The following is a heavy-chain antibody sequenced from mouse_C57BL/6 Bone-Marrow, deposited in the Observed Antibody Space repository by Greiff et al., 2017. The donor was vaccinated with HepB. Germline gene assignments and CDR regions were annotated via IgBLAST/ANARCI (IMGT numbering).Heavy chain of an antibody. D-gene: IGHD2-4*01. Sequence: QVQLQQPGAELVRPGTSVKLSCKASGYTFTSYWMHWVKQRPGQGLEWIGVIDPSDSYTNYNQKFKGKATLTVDTSSSTAYMQLSSLTSEDPAVYYCARGYYDLDGDYWGQGTTLTVSS. CDR3: ARGYYDLDGDY. J-gene: IGHJ2*01. CDR2: IDPSDSYT. V-gene: IGHV1-59*01. CDR1: GYTFTSYW.